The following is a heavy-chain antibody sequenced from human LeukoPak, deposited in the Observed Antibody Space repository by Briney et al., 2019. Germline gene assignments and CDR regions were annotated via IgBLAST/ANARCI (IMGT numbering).Heavy chain of an antibody. Sequence: GGSLRLSCAASGFPFDDYGMTWVRQAPGKGLEWVSGINWNGGSTGYAYSVKGRFTISRDNAKNSLYLQMNSLRAEDTALYYCASAGLTYGSGSYFVYWGQGTLVTVSS. CDR1: GFPFDDYG. J-gene: IGHJ4*02. D-gene: IGHD3-10*01. CDR2: INWNGGST. CDR3: ASAGLTYGSGSYFVY. V-gene: IGHV3-20*04.